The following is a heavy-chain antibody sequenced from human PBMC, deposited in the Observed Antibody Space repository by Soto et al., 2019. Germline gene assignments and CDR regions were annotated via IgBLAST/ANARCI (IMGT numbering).Heavy chain of an antibody. V-gene: IGHV3-11*06. D-gene: IGHD3-9*01. CDR3: AREFQPSYCENYDILTGYYPYYGMDV. Sequence: QVQLVESGGGLVQPGGSLRLSCAASGFTFSDYYMSWIRQAPGKGLEWVSYISSSSSYTNYADSVKGRFTISRDNAKNSLYLQRNSLRAEDTAVYYCAREFQPSYCENYDILTGYYPYYGMDVWGQGTTVTVSS. CDR1: GFTFSDYY. J-gene: IGHJ6*02. CDR2: ISSSSSYT.